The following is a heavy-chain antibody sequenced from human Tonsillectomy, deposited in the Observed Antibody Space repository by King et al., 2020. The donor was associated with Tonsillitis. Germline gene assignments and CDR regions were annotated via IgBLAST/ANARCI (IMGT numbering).Heavy chain of an antibody. J-gene: IGHJ3*01. Sequence: VQLVESGGGLVQPGRSLRLSCTTSGFTFGDYAMSWFRQAPGKGLEWVGFIRSKAYGGTTEYAASLKGRFTISRDDSKSIAYLQMNSLKTEDTAVYYCARDRPYYYDSSGPAFDVWGQGTMVTVSS. D-gene: IGHD3-22*01. CDR1: GFTFGDYA. V-gene: IGHV3-49*03. CDR3: ARDRPYYYDSSGPAFDV. CDR2: IRSKAYGGTT.